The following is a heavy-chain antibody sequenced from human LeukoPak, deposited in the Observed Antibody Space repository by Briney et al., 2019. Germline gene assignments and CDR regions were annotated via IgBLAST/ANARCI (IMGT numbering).Heavy chain of an antibody. CDR1: GGSFTNYY. J-gene: IGHJ4*02. CDR3: ARGIVPAAHFDY. V-gene: IGHV4-59*01. D-gene: IGHD2-2*01. CDR2: IYNSGST. Sequence: PSETLSLTCTVSGGSFTNYYWSWIRQPPGKGLEWLAFIYNSGSTNYNPSLKSRVTLSVDTSRNQFSLKLTSVTAADTALYYCARGIVPAAHFDYWGQGALVTVSS.